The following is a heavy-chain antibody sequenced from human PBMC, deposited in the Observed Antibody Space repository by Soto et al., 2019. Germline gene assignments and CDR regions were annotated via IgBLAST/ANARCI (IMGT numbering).Heavy chain of an antibody. CDR1: GDSFSTHY. Sequence: QVRLQQWGAGLLKPSETLSLTCAVYGDSFSTHYWSWIRRSPVRGLEWIGEVNYGGSTNYNPSLKSRVTVSVDTSKIHFFLKMSSVTAADTAMYYCARGTREGYYFDFWGRGTLVTVSS. D-gene: IGHD2-15*01. CDR2: VNYGGST. V-gene: IGHV4-34*01. CDR3: ARGTREGYYFDF. J-gene: IGHJ2*01.